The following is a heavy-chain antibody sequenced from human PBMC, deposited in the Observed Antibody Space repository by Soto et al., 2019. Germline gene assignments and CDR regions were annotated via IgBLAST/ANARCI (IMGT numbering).Heavy chain of an antibody. Sequence: QVQLVQSGAEVKKPGASVKVSCKASGYTFTSYGISWVRQAPGQGLEWMGWINAYNGNTKYAQKLRGRFTMTTDTATSTAYMELRSLRSDDTAVYYCARDKAMAQFSYWGQGPLVTVSS. CDR1: GYTFTSYG. J-gene: IGHJ4*02. D-gene: IGHD5-18*01. CDR2: INAYNGNT. CDR3: ARDKAMAQFSY. V-gene: IGHV1-18*01.